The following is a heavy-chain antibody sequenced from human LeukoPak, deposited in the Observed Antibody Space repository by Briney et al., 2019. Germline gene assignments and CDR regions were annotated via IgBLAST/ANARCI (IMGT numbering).Heavy chain of an antibody. CDR2: INEDETFV. CDR3: VDFGINWGLSV. J-gene: IGHJ6*02. V-gene: IGHV3-74*01. CDR1: GPTFRSHW. D-gene: IGHD7-27*01. Sequence: GGSLRLSCEASGPTFRSHWVHWVRQAPGEGLVWVARINEDETFVSYADPVKGRFTISRDNARNTLYLQMNRLRADDTGVYYCVDFGINWGLSVWGQGATVTVSS.